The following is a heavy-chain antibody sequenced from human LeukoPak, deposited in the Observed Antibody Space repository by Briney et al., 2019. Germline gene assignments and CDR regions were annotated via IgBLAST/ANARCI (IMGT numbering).Heavy chain of an antibody. V-gene: IGHV3-74*01. CDR2: IDSDGRST. CDR3: TRDNSYGAFDI. J-gene: IGHJ3*02. D-gene: IGHD5-18*01. CDR1: GFTFSNYW. Sequence: GGSLRLSCADSGFTFSNYWMHWVRQAPGKGLVWVSRIDSDGRSTTYADSVKGRFTIARDNAKNTLYLQMNSLRAEDTAVYYCTRDNSYGAFDIWGQGTMVTVSS.